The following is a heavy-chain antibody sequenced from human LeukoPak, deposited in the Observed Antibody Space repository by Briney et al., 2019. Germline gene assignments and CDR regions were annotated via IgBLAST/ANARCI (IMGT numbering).Heavy chain of an antibody. CDR3: ARPYYYSSGSLPY. V-gene: IGHV3-30*02. CDR2: IRYDGSDK. D-gene: IGHD3-10*01. J-gene: IGHJ4*02. CDR1: GFTFGGSG. Sequence: GGSLRLSCAASGFTFGGSGMHWVRQAPGKGLEWVAFIRYDGSDKHYADSVKGRFTISRDNSKNTLYLQMNSLRAEDTAVYYCARPYYYSSGSLPYWGQGTLVTVSS.